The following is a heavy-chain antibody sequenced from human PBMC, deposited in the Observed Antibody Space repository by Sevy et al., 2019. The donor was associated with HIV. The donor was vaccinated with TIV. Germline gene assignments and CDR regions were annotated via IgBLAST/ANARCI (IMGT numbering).Heavy chain of an antibody. CDR2: ISWNSGSI. D-gene: IGHD6-13*01. CDR1: GFTFDDYA. Sequence: GGSLRLSCAASGFTFDDYAMHWVRQVPGKGLEWVSGISWNSGSIGYADSMKGRFTISRDSSKTTLYLEMHSLRAEDTALYYCARDRRAGYSSNWYRDFDYWGQGTLVTVSS. V-gene: IGHV3-9*01. CDR3: ARDRRAGYSSNWYRDFDY. J-gene: IGHJ4*02.